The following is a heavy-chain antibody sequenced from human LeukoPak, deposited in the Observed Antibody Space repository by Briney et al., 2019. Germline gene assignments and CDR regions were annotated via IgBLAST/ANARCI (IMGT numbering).Heavy chain of an antibody. V-gene: IGHV1-2*06. CDR2: INPNSGGT. CDR1: EYTFTGYY. J-gene: IGHJ4*02. D-gene: IGHD2-2*01. Sequence: GASVKVSCKASEYTFTGYYIHWVRQAPGQGLEWMGRINPNSGGTNYAQKFQGRVTMTRDTSISTAYMELSRLRSDDTAVYYCAIICSSTSCFIDYWGQGTLATVSS. CDR3: AIICSSTSCFIDY.